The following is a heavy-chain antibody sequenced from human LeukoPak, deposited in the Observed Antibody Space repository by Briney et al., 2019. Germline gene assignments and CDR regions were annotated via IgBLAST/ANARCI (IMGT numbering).Heavy chain of an antibody. J-gene: IGHJ4*02. CDR1: GFTFSSYG. Sequence: GGSLRLSCAASGFTFSSYGMHWVRQAPGKRLEWVAVISYDGSNKYYADSVKGRFTISRDNSKNTLYLQMNSLRAEDTAVYYCATRGKYYYDSSGYPSPFDYWGQGTLVTVSS. V-gene: IGHV3-30*03. D-gene: IGHD3-22*01. CDR2: ISYDGSNK. CDR3: ATRGKYYYDSSGYPSPFDY.